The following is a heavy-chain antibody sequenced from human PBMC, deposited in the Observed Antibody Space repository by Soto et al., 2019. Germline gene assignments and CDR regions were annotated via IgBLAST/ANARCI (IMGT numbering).Heavy chain of an antibody. CDR3: AKDLPHIAVAGTGTGY. J-gene: IGHJ4*02. CDR2: ISGSGGST. D-gene: IGHD6-19*01. V-gene: IGHV3-23*01. Sequence: PGGSLRLSCAASGFTFSSYAMSWVRQAPGKGLEWVSAISGSGGSTYYADSVKGRFTISRDNSKNTLYLQMNSLRAEDTAVYYCAKDLPHIAVAGTGTGYWGQGTLVTVSS. CDR1: GFTFSSYA.